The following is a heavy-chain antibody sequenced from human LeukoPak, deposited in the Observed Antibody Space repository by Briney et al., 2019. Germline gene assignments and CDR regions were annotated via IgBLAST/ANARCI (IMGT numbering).Heavy chain of an antibody. CDR3: AKLQDIVVVVAATLFDY. Sequence: GRSLRLSCAASGFTFSSYYMHWVRQAPGKCLEWVAVVHNDGDTKYFGDSVKGRFTISRDNSKNTLYLQMNSLRAEDTAVYYCAKLQDIVVVVAATLFDYWGQGTLVTVSS. D-gene: IGHD2-15*01. J-gene: IGHJ4*02. CDR1: GFTFSSYY. V-gene: IGHV3-33*06. CDR2: VHNDGDTK.